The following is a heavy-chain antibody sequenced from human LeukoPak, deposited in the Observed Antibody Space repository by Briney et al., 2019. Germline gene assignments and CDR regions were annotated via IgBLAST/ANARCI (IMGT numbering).Heavy chain of an antibody. CDR1: GFIFNNYA. CDR2: IRWNSGSI. D-gene: IGHD6-19*01. CDR3: AKDNRRHYTSGPNPDSLH. Sequence: PGRSVSLSCARSGFIFNNYATHWVRQPPGKGLEWVSCIRWNSGSIDYTHSVKGRFTISRDNAKNSLYLQMNSLRVEDTAFYYCAKDNRRHYTSGPNPDSLHWGEGALVTVSS. J-gene: IGHJ4*02. V-gene: IGHV3-9*01.